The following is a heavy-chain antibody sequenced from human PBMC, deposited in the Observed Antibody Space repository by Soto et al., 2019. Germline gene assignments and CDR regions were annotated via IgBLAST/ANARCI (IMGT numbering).Heavy chain of an antibody. CDR3: AKDPLYNWNDEVSYYYYMDV. CDR1: GFTFSSYA. Sequence: GGSLRLSCAASGFTFSSYAMNWVRQAPGKGLEWFSSVIRSGGKTYYADSVKGRFTISRDNSESTLYLQMNSLRAEDSAVYYCAKDPLYNWNDEVSYYYYMDVWGSGTTVTVSS. J-gene: IGHJ6*03. D-gene: IGHD1-1*01. CDR2: VIRSGGKT. V-gene: IGHV3-23*01.